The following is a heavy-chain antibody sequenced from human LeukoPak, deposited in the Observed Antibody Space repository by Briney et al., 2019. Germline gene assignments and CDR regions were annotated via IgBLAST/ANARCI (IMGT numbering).Heavy chain of an antibody. CDR3: ARHSRVGSTWTHFDY. J-gene: IGHJ4*02. V-gene: IGHV5-51*01. D-gene: IGHD1-26*01. Sequence: GESLKISCKGSGYSFSTYWIGWVRQMPGKGLEWMGINYPGDSDTRSSPSFQGQVTISADKSISTAYLQWSSLKASDTAMYYCARHSRVGSTWTHFDYWGRGTLVTVSS. CDR2: NYPGDSDT. CDR1: GYSFSTYW.